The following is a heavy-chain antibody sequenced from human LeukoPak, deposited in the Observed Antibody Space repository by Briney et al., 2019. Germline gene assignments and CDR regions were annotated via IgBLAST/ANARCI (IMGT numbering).Heavy chain of an antibody. V-gene: IGHV1-2*02. CDR1: GYTFTSYG. J-gene: IGHJ4*02. CDR2: INPNSGGT. Sequence: GASVKVSCRASGYTFTSYGISWVRQAPGQGLEWMGWINPNSGGTNYAQKFQGRVTMTRDTSISTAYMELSRLRSDDTAVYYCARDETHDYWGQGTLVTVSS. CDR3: ARDETHDY.